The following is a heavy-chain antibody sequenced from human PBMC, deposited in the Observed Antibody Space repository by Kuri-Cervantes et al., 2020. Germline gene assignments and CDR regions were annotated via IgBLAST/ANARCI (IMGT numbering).Heavy chain of an antibody. CDR3: ARVYGPYSSGWPDY. CDR1: GYTFTSYG. D-gene: IGHD6-19*01. J-gene: IGHJ4*02. CDR2: ISAYNGDT. Sequence: ASVKVSCKASGYTFTSYGISWVRQAPGQGLEWMGWISAYNGDTNYAQKFQGRVTITTDESTSTVYMELRSLRSDDTAVYCCARVYGPYSSGWPDYWGQGTLVTVSS. V-gene: IGHV1-18*01.